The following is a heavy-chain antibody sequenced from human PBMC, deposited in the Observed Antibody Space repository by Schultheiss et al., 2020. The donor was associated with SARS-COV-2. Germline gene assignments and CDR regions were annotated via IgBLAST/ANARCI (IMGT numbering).Heavy chain of an antibody. J-gene: IGHJ6*02. Sequence: GGSLRLSCAASGFTFSASAVHWVRQASGKGLEWVGRIRTKANNYATEFAASVKGRFTISRDDSKNTLYLQMNSLKTEDTAVYYCTTDSTMVARDYYYYGMDVWGQGITVTVSS. CDR2: IRTKANNYAT. D-gene: IGHD2-2*01. V-gene: IGHV3-73*01. CDR3: TTDSTMVARDYYYYGMDV. CDR1: GFTFSASA.